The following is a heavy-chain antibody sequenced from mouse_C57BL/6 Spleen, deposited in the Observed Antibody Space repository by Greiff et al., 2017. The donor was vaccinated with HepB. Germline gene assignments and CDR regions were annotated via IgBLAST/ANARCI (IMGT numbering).Heavy chain of an antibody. V-gene: IGHV1-80*01. CDR2: IYPGDGDT. J-gene: IGHJ4*01. CDR1: GYAFSSYW. Sequence: VQLQESGAELVKPGASVKISCKASGYAFSSYWMNWVKQRPGKGLEWIGQIYPGDGDTNYNGKFKGKATLTADKYSSTAYMQLSSLTSEDSAVYFCATLDYYGSSYSYAMDYWGQGTSVTVSS. D-gene: IGHD1-1*01. CDR3: ATLDYYGSSYSYAMDY.